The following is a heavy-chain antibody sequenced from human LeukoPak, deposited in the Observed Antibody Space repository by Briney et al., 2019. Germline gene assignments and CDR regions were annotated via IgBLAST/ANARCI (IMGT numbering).Heavy chain of an antibody. J-gene: IGHJ2*01. Sequence: SETLSLTCTVSGDSISSSSYYWGWIRQPPGKGLEWIGSIDYGGSTYYNPSLKSRVTISLDTSKNQFSLKLSSVTAADTAVDFCARDKAVGATHYWYFDLWGRGTLVTVSS. D-gene: IGHD1-26*01. CDR2: IDYGGST. CDR3: ARDKAVGATHYWYFDL. V-gene: IGHV4-39*07. CDR1: GDSISSSSYY.